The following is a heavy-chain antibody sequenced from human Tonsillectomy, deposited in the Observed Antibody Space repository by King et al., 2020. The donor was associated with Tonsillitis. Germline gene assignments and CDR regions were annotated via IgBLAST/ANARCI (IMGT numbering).Heavy chain of an antibody. D-gene: IGHD6-13*01. J-gene: IGHJ4*02. CDR1: GFTFSDYY. CDR2: ISSSRSYT. V-gene: IGHV3-11*05. CDR3: ARDQYSSSWYYFDY. Sequence: QLVQSGGGLVKPGGSLRLSWAASGFTFSDYYMSWIRQAPGKGLEGVSYISSSRSYTIYADSLKGRFTISRDNAKNSLYLQMNSLRAEDTAVYYCARDQYSSSWYYFDYWGQGTLVTVSS.